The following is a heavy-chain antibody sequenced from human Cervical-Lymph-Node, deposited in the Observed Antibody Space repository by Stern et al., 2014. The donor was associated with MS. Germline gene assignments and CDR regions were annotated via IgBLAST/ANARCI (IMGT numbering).Heavy chain of an antibody. Sequence: MQLVESGGGVVKPGRSLRLSCAGSGFTFSTYDMHWVRQAPGKGLEWVAIISNDGTKKDYVDSVRGRFTISRDNAKNAMYVQMNSRRDEDAAVYYCAKDRGSGWSLDYWGQGTLVTVSS. CDR2: ISNDGTKK. CDR3: AKDRGSGWSLDY. V-gene: IGHV3-30*18. J-gene: IGHJ4*02. D-gene: IGHD6-19*01. CDR1: GFTFSTYD.